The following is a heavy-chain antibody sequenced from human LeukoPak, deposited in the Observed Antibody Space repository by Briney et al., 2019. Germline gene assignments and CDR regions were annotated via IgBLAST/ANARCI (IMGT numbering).Heavy chain of an antibody. D-gene: IGHD5-24*01. CDR2: IYYSGST. CDR1: GGSISSYY. J-gene: IGHJ4*02. V-gene: IGHV4-59*01. Sequence: PSETLSLTCTVSGGSISSYYWSWIRQPPGKGLEWIGYIYYSGSTNYNPSLKSRVTISVDTSRNQFSPKLSSVTAADTAVYYCARERRDGYNPSGVFFDYWGQGTLVTVSS. CDR3: ARERRDGYNPSGVFFDY.